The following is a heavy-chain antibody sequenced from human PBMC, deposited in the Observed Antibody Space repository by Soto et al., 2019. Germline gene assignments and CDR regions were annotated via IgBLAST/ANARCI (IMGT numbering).Heavy chain of an antibody. CDR2: ISGSGGST. V-gene: IGHV3-23*01. J-gene: IGHJ4*02. D-gene: IGHD3-16*02. CDR1: GFTFSNSW. CDR3: AKSPLGIWGSYRYTPAPFDY. Sequence: GGSLRLSCAASGFTFSNSWMNWVRQAPGKGLEWVSAISGSGGSTYYADSVKGRFTISRDNSKNTLYLQMNSLRAEDTAVYYCAKSPLGIWGSYRYTPAPFDYWGQGTLVTVSS.